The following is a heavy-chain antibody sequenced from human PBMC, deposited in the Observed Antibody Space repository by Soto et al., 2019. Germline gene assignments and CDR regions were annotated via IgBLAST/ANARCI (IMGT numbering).Heavy chain of an antibody. CDR2: IKEDGGKT. Sequence: PGGSLRLSCVASGLTLSRYWMSWVRQAPGKGLEWVANIKEDGGKTYYVDSVKGRFTISRDNSKNTLYLQMNSLRAEDTAVYYCAKVPVYHHGAFDIWGQGTMVTV. CDR1: GLTLSRYW. V-gene: IGHV3-7*04. J-gene: IGHJ3*02. D-gene: IGHD3-16*01. CDR3: AKVPVYHHGAFDI.